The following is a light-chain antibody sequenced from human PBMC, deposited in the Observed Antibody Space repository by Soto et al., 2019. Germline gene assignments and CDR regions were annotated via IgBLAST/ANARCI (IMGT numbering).Light chain of an antibody. V-gene: IGLV2-8*01. Sequence: QSVLTQPPSASGSAGQSVTISCTGTSSDVGGYNYVSWYQQHPGKAPKLMIYEVSKRPSGVPDRFSGSKSGNTASLTVSGXQPEDEADYYCSSYAGSNKSVFGTGTKVTV. CDR2: EVS. CDR3: SSYAGSNKSV. CDR1: SSDVGGYNY. J-gene: IGLJ1*01.